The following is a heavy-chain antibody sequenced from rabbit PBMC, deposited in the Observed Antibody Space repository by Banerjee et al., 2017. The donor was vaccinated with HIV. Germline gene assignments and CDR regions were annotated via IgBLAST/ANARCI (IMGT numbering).Heavy chain of an antibody. Sequence: QEQLVESGGGLVQPEGSLTLTCKDSGSDISSNAMCWVRQAPGKGLELIACIYSSNGDKWYASCVNGRFTISRSTSLNTVDLKMTSLTVADAATYFCARDRDVEAGYGSLGLWCPGTLVTVS. J-gene: IGHJ4*01. CDR1: GSDISSNA. CDR3: ARDRDVEAGYGSLGL. D-gene: IGHD7-1*01. CDR2: IYSSNGDK. V-gene: IGHV1S47*01.